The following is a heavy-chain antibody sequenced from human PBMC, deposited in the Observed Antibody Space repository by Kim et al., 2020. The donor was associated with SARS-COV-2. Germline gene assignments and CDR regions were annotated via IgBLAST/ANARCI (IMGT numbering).Heavy chain of an antibody. Sequence: GGSLRLSCVASGFTLSDYYVAWVRQAPGKGPECISYISGSGETKSYTDSVRGRFTISRDDAQNSLFLQMHSLRVEDTAIYYCSRAHTDEFFFYGIDVWG. CDR1: GFTLSDYY. CDR3: SRAHTDEFFFYGIDV. CDR2: ISGSGETK. V-gene: IGHV3-11*01. J-gene: IGHJ6*02.